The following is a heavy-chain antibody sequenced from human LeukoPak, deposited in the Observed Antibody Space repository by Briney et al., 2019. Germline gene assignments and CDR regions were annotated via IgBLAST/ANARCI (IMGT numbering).Heavy chain of an antibody. Sequence: SETLSLTCAVYGGSFSGYYWSWIRQPPGKGLEWIGEINHSGSTNYNPSLKSRVTISVDTSKNQFSLKLSSVTAADTAVYYCASSSGYQILNYFDYWGQGTLVTVSS. CDR2: INHSGST. V-gene: IGHV4-34*01. CDR1: GGSFSGYY. D-gene: IGHD3-22*01. J-gene: IGHJ4*02. CDR3: ASSSGYQILNYFDY.